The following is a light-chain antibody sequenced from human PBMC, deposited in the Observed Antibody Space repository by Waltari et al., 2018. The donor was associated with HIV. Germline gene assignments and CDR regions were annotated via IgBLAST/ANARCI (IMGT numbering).Light chain of an antibody. CDR1: RSLLVQNNGYNH. CDR2: VAS. V-gene: IGKV2-28*01. J-gene: IGKJ2*01. CDR3: MQALQTPYT. Sequence: DIVMTQSPPYLPVTPGEPASISCRYSRSLLVQNNGYNHLDWYLQRPGQSPRRLVSVASSLASGVPDRFTASGSGTVFTLKISRVEAEDVGVYYCMQALQTPYTFGQGTKLEIK.